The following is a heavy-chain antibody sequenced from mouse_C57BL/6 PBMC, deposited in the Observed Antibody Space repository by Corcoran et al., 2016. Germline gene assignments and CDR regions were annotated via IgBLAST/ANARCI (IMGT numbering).Heavy chain of an antibody. CDR2: INTYSGVP. CDR3: ARKIDY. J-gene: IGHJ2*01. V-gene: IGHV9-3*01. CDR1: GYTFTTYG. Sequence: QIQLVQSGPELKKHGETVKISCRASGYTFTTYGMSWVKQAPGKGLKWMGWINTYSGVPTYADDFKGRFAFSLETSASTAYLQINNLNNEDTATYFCARKIDYWGQGTTLTVSS.